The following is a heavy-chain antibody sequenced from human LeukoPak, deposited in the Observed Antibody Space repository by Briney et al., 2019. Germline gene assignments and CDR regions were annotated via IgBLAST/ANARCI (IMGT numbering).Heavy chain of an antibody. CDR1: GITLSNYG. CDR2: IYSGGST. V-gene: IGHV3-66*01. Sequence: GGSLRLSCAVSGITLSNYGMSWVRQAPGKGLEWVSVIYSGGSTYYADSVKGRFTISRDNSKNTLHLQMNSLRAEDTAVYYCARDQAYGMDVWGQGTTVTVSS. J-gene: IGHJ6*02. CDR3: ARDQAYGMDV.